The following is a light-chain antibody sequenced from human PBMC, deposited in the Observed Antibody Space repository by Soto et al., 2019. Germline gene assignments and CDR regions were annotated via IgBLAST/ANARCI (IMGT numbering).Light chain of an antibody. Sequence: QSVLTQPPSVSGATVQRVTISFTGSSSNIGAGYDVHWYQQLPGTAPKLLIYGNSNRPSGVPDRFSGSKSGTSASLAITGLQAEDEADYYCQSYDSSLSVWVFGGGTKLTVL. CDR2: GNS. V-gene: IGLV1-40*01. CDR1: SSNIGAGYD. J-gene: IGLJ3*02. CDR3: QSYDSSLSVWV.